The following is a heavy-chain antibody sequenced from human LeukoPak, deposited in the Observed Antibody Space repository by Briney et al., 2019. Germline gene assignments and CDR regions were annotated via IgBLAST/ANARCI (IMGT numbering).Heavy chain of an antibody. V-gene: IGHV3-21*01. J-gene: IGHJ5*02. CDR3: ARVTMYYDILTGYYKPNWSDP. Sequence: GGSLRLSCAASGFTFSSYTMNWVRQAPGKGLEWVSSISASSSYIYYADSVKGRFTISRDNAKNSLYLQMNSLRAEDTAVYYCARVTMYYDILTGYYKPNWSDPWGQGTLVTVSS. CDR2: ISASSSYI. D-gene: IGHD3-9*01. CDR1: GFTFSSYT.